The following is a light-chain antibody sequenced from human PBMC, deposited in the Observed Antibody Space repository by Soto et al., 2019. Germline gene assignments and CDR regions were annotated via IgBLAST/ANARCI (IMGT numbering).Light chain of an antibody. CDR3: SSYAGSNNFV. Sequence: QSVLTQPPSASGSPGQSVTHSCTGTSSDIGAYIYVSWYQQHPGKAPKLMISEVSRRPSGVPERFSGSKSGNTASLTVSGLQADDEAHYYCSSYAGSNNFVFGTGTKVTVL. J-gene: IGLJ1*01. CDR2: EVS. V-gene: IGLV2-8*01. CDR1: SSDIGAYIY.